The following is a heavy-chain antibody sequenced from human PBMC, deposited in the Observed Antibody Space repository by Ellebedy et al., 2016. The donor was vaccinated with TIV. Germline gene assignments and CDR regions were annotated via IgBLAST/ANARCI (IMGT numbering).Heavy chain of an antibody. Sequence: SQTLSLTXXIPGDSVSTNSAAWNWIRLSPSRGLEWLGRTYYRAKWYNDYTISVKSRISINPDTSKNQFSLQLNSVTPEDTAIYYCARGSDSFDVWGQGTEVTVSS. V-gene: IGHV6-1*01. CDR3: ARGSDSFDV. CDR2: TYYRAKWYN. J-gene: IGHJ3*01. CDR1: GDSVSTNSAA.